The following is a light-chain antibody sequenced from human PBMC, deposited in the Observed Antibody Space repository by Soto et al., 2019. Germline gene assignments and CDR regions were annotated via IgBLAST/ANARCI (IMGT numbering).Light chain of an antibody. Sequence: EIVLTQSPGTLSLSPGERATLSCRASQSVSSSYLVWYQQKVGQAPRLLIYGASSRATGIPDRFSGSGSGTDFTLTISRLEPDDFAVYYCQHYGSSPRWTFGQGTKVEIK. CDR1: QSVSSSY. V-gene: IGKV3-20*01. J-gene: IGKJ1*01. CDR3: QHYGSSPRWT. CDR2: GAS.